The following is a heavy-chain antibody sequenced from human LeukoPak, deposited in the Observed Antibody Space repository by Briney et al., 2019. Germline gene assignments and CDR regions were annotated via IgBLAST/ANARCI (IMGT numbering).Heavy chain of an antibody. V-gene: IGHV1-46*01. CDR1: GYTSTNYY. Sequence: ASVKVSCKASGYTSTNYYIHWVRQAPGQGLEWMGIIIPSASSTRYAQKLQDRVTMTRDTSTSTVYMELSSLRSDDTAMYYCAREAIVTTRRTFDLDYWGPGTLVTVSS. D-gene: IGHD4-11*01. J-gene: IGHJ4*02. CDR3: AREAIVTTRRTFDLDY. CDR2: IIPSASST.